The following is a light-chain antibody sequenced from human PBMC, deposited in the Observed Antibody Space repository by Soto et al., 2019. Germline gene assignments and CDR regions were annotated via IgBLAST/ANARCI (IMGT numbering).Light chain of an antibody. J-gene: IGKJ1*01. Sequence: EIVMTQSPATLSVSPGERATLSCRASQSVSSNLAWYQQKPGQAPRLLIYGASTSATGIPARFSGSGSGTEFTLTISSLQSEDFAIYYCQQYYKWRTFGEGTKVEIK. CDR1: QSVSSN. CDR3: QQYYKWRT. CDR2: GAS. V-gene: IGKV3-15*01.